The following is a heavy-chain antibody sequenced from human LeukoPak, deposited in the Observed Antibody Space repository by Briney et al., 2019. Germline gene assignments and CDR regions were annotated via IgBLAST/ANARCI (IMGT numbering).Heavy chain of an antibody. CDR3: ARESTASTDPGDYYYYYMDV. V-gene: IGHV3-7*01. D-gene: IGHD2-2*01. Sequence: GGSLRLSCAASGFTFSSYWMSWVRQAPGKGLEWVANIKQDGSEKYYVDSVKGRFTISRDNAKNSLYLQMNSLRAEDTAVYYCARESTASTDPGDYYYYYMDVWGKGTTVTVSS. CDR2: IKQDGSEK. J-gene: IGHJ6*03. CDR1: GFTFSSYW.